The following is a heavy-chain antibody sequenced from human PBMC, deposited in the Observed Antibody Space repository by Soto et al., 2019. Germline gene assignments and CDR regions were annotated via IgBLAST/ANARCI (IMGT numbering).Heavy chain of an antibody. D-gene: IGHD3-16*01. Sequence: EVQLVESGGGLVQPGGSLKLSWAASGFTFSGSAMHWVRQASGKGLEWVGRIRNKANSHATAYAASVKGRFTISRDDSKNTAYLQMNSLKTEDTAVYYCATRLTPPYGMDVWGQGTTVTVSS. J-gene: IGHJ6*02. CDR2: IRNKANSHAT. CDR3: ATRLTPPYGMDV. V-gene: IGHV3-73*02. CDR1: GFTFSGSA.